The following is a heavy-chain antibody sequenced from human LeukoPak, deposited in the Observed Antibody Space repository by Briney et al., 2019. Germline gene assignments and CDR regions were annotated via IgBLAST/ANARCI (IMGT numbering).Heavy chain of an antibody. CDR2: ISSNGRTI. V-gene: IGHV3-21*06. Sequence: PGGSLRLSCAASGFTFSKFTMNWVRQAPGKGLEWVSCISSNGRTIFYADSVKGRFTISRDNAKNSLSLEMNSLGAGDTAVYYCARDMGDASDIWGQGTMVTVSS. CDR3: ARDMGDASDI. CDR1: GFTFSKFT. D-gene: IGHD3-10*01. J-gene: IGHJ3*02.